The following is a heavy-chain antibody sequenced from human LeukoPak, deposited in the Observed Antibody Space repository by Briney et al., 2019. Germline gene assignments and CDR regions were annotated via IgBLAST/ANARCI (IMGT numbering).Heavy chain of an antibody. V-gene: IGHV4-59*01. D-gene: IGHD1-26*01. CDR2: IYYSGST. Sequence: PSETLSLTCTVSGGSISSYYWSWIRQPPGKGLEWIGYIYYSGSTNYNPSLKSRVTISVDTSKNQFSLKLSSVTAADTAVYYCARDLSGSYFNWFDPWGQGTLVTVSS. CDR3: ARDLSGSYFNWFDP. CDR1: GGSISSYY. J-gene: IGHJ5*02.